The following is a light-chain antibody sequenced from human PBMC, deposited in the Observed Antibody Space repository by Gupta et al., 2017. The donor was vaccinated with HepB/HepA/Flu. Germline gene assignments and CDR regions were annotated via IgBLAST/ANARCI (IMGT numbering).Light chain of an antibody. CDR2: EVR. CDR1: SSDVGSYIF. V-gene: IGLV2-23*02. Sequence: QSALTQPASVSGSPGQSITISCTGTSSDVGSYIFVSWYQQHPGKAPKLMIYEVRKRPSGVSNRFSGSKSGNTASLTISGLQADDEADYYCCSYAGSSTYVFGTGTKVTVL. CDR3: CSYAGSSTYV. J-gene: IGLJ1*01.